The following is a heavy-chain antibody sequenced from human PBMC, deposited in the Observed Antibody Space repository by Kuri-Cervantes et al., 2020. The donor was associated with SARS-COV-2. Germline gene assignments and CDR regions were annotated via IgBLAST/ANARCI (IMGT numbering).Heavy chain of an antibody. CDR3: TMESSGWYLDYFDY. CDR2: INMGGTSI. Sequence: GGSLRLSCVVSGFSLSNYWMHWVRQAPGKGLVWLARINMGGTSISYADSVKGRFTISRDNAKNTVYVQMNSLRAEDTAVYYCTMESSGWYLDYFDYWGQGTLVTVSS. V-gene: IGHV3-74*01. J-gene: IGHJ4*02. CDR1: GFSLSNYW. D-gene: IGHD6-19*01.